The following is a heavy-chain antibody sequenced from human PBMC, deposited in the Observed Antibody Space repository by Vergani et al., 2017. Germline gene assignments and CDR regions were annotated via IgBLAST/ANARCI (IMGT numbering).Heavy chain of an antibody. Sequence: QLQLQESGPGLVKPSETLSLTCPVSGGSISSSSYYLGWIRQPPGKGLEWIGSIYYSGSTYYNPYLKSRVTISVDTSKNQFSLKLSSVTAADTAVYYCARRPIVGVARSFDIWGQGTMVTVSS. V-gene: IGHV4-39*01. D-gene: IGHD1-26*01. CDR1: GGSISSSSYY. CDR2: IYYSGST. CDR3: ARRPIVGVARSFDI. J-gene: IGHJ3*02.